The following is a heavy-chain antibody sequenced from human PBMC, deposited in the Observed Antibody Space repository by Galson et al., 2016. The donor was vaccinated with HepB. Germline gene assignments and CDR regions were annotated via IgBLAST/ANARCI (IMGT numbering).Heavy chain of an antibody. CDR1: GYSFNNYW. CDR3: ARYGIFSNYYLPNDFDY. J-gene: IGHJ4*02. Sequence: QSGAEVKKPGESLKISCKGSGYSFNNYWIGWVRQMPGKGLEWMGIIYPGDSETTYGPSFQGQVTISVDKSITTAYLQWNSLKVSDTAMYYCARYGIFSNYYLPNDFDYWGQGTLVTVSS. D-gene: IGHD1-26*01. CDR2: IYPGDSET. V-gene: IGHV5-51*03.